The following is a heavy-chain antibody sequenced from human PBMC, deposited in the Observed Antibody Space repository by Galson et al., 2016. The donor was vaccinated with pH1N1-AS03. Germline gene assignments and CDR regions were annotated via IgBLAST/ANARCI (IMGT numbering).Heavy chain of an antibody. CDR3: ARARGGEDAWSQDV. J-gene: IGHJ6*02. Sequence: SLRLSCAASGFSLSDYYMTWIRQAPGKGLEWVAYISFTSDYRHYADSVKGRFTISRDNAKDSLYLQMDSLRVEDTAVYYGARARGGEDAWSQDVWGQGTTVTVS. CDR1: GFSLSDYY. CDR2: ISFTSDYR. V-gene: IGHV3-11*03. D-gene: IGHD2-21*01.